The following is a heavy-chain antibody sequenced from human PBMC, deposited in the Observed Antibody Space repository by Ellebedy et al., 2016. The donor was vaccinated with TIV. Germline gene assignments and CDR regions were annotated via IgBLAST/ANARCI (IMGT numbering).Heavy chain of an antibody. D-gene: IGHD3-22*01. CDR2: FGVSGDSS. CDR1: GFTFSSYA. CDR3: AKGRGGGSDTSAPRYYFDY. J-gene: IGHJ4*02. Sequence: GESLKISCAASGFTFSSYAMSWVRQAPGKGLEWVSGFGVSGDSSYNADSVKGRFTISRDNSKNTLYLQMNSLRAEDTAVYYCAKGRGGGSDTSAPRYYFDYWGLGTLVTVSS. V-gene: IGHV3-23*01.